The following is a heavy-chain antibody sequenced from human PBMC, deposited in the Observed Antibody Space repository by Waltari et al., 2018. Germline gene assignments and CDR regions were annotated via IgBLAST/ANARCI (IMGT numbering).Heavy chain of an antibody. Sequence: EVQLVQSGAEVKKPGESLKISCKGSGYSFTSYWIGWVRQMPGKGLEWMGCIYPGYSDTRYSPSFQGQVTISADKSISTAYLQWSSLKASDTAMYYCARGRLCSGGSCYWFDPWGQGTLVTVSS. D-gene: IGHD2-15*01. CDR2: IYPGYSDT. V-gene: IGHV5-51*03. CDR3: ARGRLCSGGSCYWFDP. CDR1: GYSFTSYW. J-gene: IGHJ5*02.